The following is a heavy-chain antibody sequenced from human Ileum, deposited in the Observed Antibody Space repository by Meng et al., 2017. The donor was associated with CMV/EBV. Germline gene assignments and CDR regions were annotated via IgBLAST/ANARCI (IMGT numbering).Heavy chain of an antibody. CDR1: GGSISNYY. CDR2: IYTSGTT. V-gene: IGHV4-4*07. Sequence: QVQLKESGPGLVKTSETLSLTFYVSGGSISNYYWSWIRQPAGKGLEWIAHIYTSGTTNYNPSLKSRVTMSVDTSRNQFSLKLTSVTAADTAVYYCARNYGSGNWNFFHYWGQGTLVTVSS. J-gene: IGHJ4*02. D-gene: IGHD3-10*01. CDR3: ARNYGSGNWNFFHY.